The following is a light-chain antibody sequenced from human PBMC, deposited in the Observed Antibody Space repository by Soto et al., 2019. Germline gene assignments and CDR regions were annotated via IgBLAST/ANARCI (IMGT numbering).Light chain of an antibody. CDR3: QQYDTTPIT. CDR1: QSVSSSY. J-gene: IGKJ5*01. Sequence: EIVLTQSPGTLSLSPGERATLSCRASQSVSSSYLAWYQQKPGQAPRLLIYGAASRATGIPARFSGSGSGTDFTLTISRLEPEDFALYYCQQYDTTPITFGQGTRLEIK. V-gene: IGKV3-20*01. CDR2: GAA.